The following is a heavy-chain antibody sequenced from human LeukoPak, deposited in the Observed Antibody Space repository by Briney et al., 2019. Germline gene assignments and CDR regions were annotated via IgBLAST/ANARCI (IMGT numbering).Heavy chain of an antibody. Sequence: GGSLRLSCAASGFTFSSYEMNWVRQAPGKGLEWVSYISSSGSTISYADSVKGRFTISRDNAKNSLYLQMNSLRAEDTAVYYCARDPPYYYDSSGYEGGDYWGQGTPVTVSS. CDR1: GFTFSSYE. CDR2: ISSSGSTI. CDR3: ARDPPYYYDSSGYEGGDY. D-gene: IGHD3-22*01. V-gene: IGHV3-48*03. J-gene: IGHJ4*02.